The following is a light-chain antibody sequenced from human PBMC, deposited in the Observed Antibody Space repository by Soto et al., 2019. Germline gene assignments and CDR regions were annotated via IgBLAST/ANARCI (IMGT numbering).Light chain of an antibody. V-gene: IGLV2-14*01. Sequence: QSALTQPASLSGSPGQSITISCTGSSRYVGYYIFVSWYQQHPGKAPKLMIYDVNNRPSGVSNRFSGSKSGNTASLTISGLQADDEADYYCCSYTTSSSYVFGRGTKVTVL. CDR3: CSYTTSSSYV. CDR2: DVN. CDR1: SRYVGYYIF. J-gene: IGLJ1*01.